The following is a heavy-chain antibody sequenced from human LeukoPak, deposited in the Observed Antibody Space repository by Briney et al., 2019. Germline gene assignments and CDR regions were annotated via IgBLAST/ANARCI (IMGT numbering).Heavy chain of an antibody. Sequence: SETLSLTCTVSGGSISSFYWNWLRQPPGKGLEWIGYIYYSGSTDYNPSLKSRVTTSVDTSKNQFSLKLRSVTAADTAVYYCARGPSRVFPFDYWGQGTLVTVSS. CDR1: GGSISSFY. CDR2: IYYSGST. J-gene: IGHJ4*02. V-gene: IGHV4-59*01. CDR3: ARGPSRVFPFDY. D-gene: IGHD3-3*01.